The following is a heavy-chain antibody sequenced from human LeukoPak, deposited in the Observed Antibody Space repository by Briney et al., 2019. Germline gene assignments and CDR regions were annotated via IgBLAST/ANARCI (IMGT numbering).Heavy chain of an antibody. D-gene: IGHD2-21*02. J-gene: IGHJ2*01. CDR3: ARIVVTEDWYFDL. Sequence: PSETLSLTCTVSGGSISSGGYYWSWIRQPPGKGLEWIGYIYYSGSTNYNPSLKSRVTISVDTSKNQFSLKLSSVTAADTAVYYCARIVVTEDWYFDLWGRGTLVTVSS. CDR1: GGSISSGGYY. CDR2: IYYSGST. V-gene: IGHV4-61*08.